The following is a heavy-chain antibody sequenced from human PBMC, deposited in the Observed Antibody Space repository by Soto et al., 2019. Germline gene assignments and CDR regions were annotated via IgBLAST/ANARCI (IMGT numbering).Heavy chain of an antibody. D-gene: IGHD3-16*01. CDR2: AYYNGFT. Sequence: QVQLRESGPGLVKPSDTLSLICTVSGGSISTYYWSWIRQPPGKGLEWIASAYYNGFTNYNPSLMRRVTMAVDTFRHQYALRLNSVTAADTAMYYCARVSYDLVYYFDFWGQGTLVTVSS. J-gene: IGHJ4*02. CDR3: ARVSYDLVYYFDF. V-gene: IGHV4-59*07. CDR1: GGSISTYY.